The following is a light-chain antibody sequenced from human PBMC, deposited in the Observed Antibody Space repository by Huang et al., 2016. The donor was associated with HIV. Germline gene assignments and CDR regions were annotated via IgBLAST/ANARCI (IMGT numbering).Light chain of an antibody. V-gene: IGKV4-1*01. J-gene: IGKJ3*01. CDR1: QSVLYSSNSKNY. Sequence: DIVMTQSPDSLAVSLGERATINCKSSQSVLYSSNSKNYLAWYQHKPGQPPKVLFYWACTRESGVPDRFSGSGSVTNFSLTISSLQAEDVAVYYCQQYYNTPFTFGPGTKVEI. CDR2: WAC. CDR3: QQYYNTPFT.